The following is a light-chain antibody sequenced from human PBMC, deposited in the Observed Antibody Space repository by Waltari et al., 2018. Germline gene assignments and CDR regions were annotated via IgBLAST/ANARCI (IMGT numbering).Light chain of an antibody. CDR3: QQYSNWPPAT. V-gene: IGKV3-15*01. Sequence: EIVMTQSPATLSVSPGERATLSCRASQSVGGNLAWYQQNPGQAPRRIMYDASTRATGTPARFSGSGSGTEFTFTISSLQSEDFAVYYCQQYSNWPPATFGQGTKVEIK. CDR1: QSVGGN. J-gene: IGKJ1*01. CDR2: DAS.